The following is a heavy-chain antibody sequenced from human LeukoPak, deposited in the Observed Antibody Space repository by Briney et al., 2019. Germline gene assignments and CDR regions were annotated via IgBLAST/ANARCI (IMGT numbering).Heavy chain of an antibody. CDR1: GFTFSSYS. V-gene: IGHV3-21*04. J-gene: IGHJ1*01. D-gene: IGHD3-22*01. Sequence: GGSLRLSCAASGFTFSSYSMNWVRQAPGKGLEWVSSISSSSSYIYYADSVKGRFTISRDNAKNSLYLQMNSLRAEDTAVYYCARVSPPDYYDSSGYYGDGEYFQHWGQGTLVTVSS. CDR3: ARVSPPDYYDSSGYYGDGEYFQH. CDR2: ISSSSSYI.